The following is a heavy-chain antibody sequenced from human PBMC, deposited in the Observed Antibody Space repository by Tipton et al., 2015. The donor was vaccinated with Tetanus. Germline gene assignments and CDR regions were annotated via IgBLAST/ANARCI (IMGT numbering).Heavy chain of an antibody. CDR3: ARGADCSGGSFFPGGLGN. CDR2: SWYDGTDQ. J-gene: IGHJ4*02. D-gene: IGHD2-15*01. Sequence: SLRLSCAASGFIFSSYGIHWVRQAPGKGLEWVAVSWYDGTDQYYADSVKGRFTISRDNSKNTLYLQMNSLRAGDTALYYCARGADCSGGSFFPGGLGNWGQGTQVTVTS. V-gene: IGHV3-33*01. CDR1: GFIFSSYG.